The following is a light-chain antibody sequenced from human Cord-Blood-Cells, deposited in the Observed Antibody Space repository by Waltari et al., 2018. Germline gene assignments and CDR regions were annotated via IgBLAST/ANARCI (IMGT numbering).Light chain of an antibody. Sequence: QSALTQPASVSGSPGPSLTISCTGTSSDVGSYNLVSWYQQQPGKAPKLMIYEGSKRPSGVSNRFSGSKSGNTASLTISGLQAEDEADYYCCSYAGSSTVVFGGGTKLTVL. V-gene: IGLV2-23*01. CDR3: CSYAGSSTVV. J-gene: IGLJ2*01. CDR1: SSDVGSYNL. CDR2: EGS.